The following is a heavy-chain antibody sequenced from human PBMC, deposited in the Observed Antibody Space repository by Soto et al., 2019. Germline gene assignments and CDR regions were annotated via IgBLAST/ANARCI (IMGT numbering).Heavy chain of an antibody. Sequence: VASVKVSCKASGYTFTSYGISWVRQAPGQVLEWMGWISAYNGNTNYAQKLQGRVTMTTDTSTSTAYMELRSLRSDDTAVYYCARAPKDYDFWSGYYNGGAWFDYWGQGTLVTVSS. D-gene: IGHD3-3*01. CDR1: GYTFTSYG. V-gene: IGHV1-18*01. CDR3: ARAPKDYDFWSGYYNGGAWFDY. CDR2: ISAYNGNT. J-gene: IGHJ4*02.